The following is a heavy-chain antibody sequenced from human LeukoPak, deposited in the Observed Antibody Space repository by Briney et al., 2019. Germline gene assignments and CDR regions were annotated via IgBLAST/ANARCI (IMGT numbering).Heavy chain of an antibody. Sequence: GGSLRLSCAVSGFTVSSNYMSWVRQAPGKGLEWVSFIYSGGSTYHADSVKGRFTISRDNSKNTLHLQMNSLRAEDTAVYYCAKEGARGFPPYYYYYYMDVWGKGTTVTVSS. D-gene: IGHD3-10*01. CDR1: GFTVSSNY. CDR2: IYSGGST. V-gene: IGHV3-66*01. J-gene: IGHJ6*03. CDR3: AKEGARGFPPYYYYYYMDV.